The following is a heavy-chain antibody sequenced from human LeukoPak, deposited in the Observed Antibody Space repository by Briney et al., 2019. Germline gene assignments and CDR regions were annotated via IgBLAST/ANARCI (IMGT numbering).Heavy chain of an antibody. CDR2: ISSSSSYI. V-gene: IGHV3-21*01. J-gene: IGHJ4*02. D-gene: IGHD5-18*01. CDR1: GFTFSSYS. Sequence: GGSLRLSCAASGFTFSSYSMNWVRQAPGKGLEWVSSISSSSSYIYYADSVKGRFTISRDNAKNSLYLQMNSLRAEDTAVYYCARAPLNHEGYSYSTGIDYWGQGTLVTVSS. CDR3: ARAPLNHEGYSYSTGIDY.